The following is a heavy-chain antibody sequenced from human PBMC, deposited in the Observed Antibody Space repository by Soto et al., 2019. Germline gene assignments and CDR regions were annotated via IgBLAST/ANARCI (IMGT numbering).Heavy chain of an antibody. Sequence: PGGSLRLSCAASGFTFSSYGMHWVRQAPGKGLEWVAVISYDGSNKYYADSVKGRFTISRDNSKNTLYLQMNSLRAEDTAVYYCAKESRSGYGDYLDFDYWGQGTLVTVSS. V-gene: IGHV3-30*18. CDR2: ISYDGSNK. CDR3: AKESRSGYGDYLDFDY. D-gene: IGHD4-17*01. J-gene: IGHJ4*02. CDR1: GFTFSSYG.